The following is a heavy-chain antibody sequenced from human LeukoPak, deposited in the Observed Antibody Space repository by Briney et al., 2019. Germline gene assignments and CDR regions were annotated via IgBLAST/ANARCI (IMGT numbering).Heavy chain of an antibody. CDR1: GFTFSSYA. CDR2: ISGSGGST. D-gene: IGHD3-16*01. V-gene: IGHV3-23*01. CDR3: AKDPRRYYDYAWGSLPPDY. Sequence: GGSLRLSCAASGFTFSSYAMSWVRQAPGKGLEWVSAISGSGGSTFYLDSVKGRFTISRDNSKNTLYLQMNSLRAEDTAIYYCAKDPRRYYDYAWGSLPPDYWGQGTLVTVSS. J-gene: IGHJ4*02.